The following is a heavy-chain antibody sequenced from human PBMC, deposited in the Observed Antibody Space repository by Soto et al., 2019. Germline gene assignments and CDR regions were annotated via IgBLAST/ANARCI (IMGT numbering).Heavy chain of an antibody. V-gene: IGHV1-18*04. CDR2: ISAYNGNT. J-gene: IGHJ4*02. CDR1: GYTFTSYG. Sequence: ASVKFSCKASGYTFTSYGISWVRQAPGQGLEWMGWISAYNGNTNYAQKLQGRVTMTTDTSTSTAYMELRSLRSDDTAVYYCARVIITIFGVVIPPGYWGQGTLVTVS. D-gene: IGHD3-3*01. CDR3: ARVIITIFGVVIPPGY.